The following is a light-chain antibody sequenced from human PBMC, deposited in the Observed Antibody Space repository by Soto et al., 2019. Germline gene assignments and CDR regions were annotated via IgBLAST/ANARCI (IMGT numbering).Light chain of an antibody. CDR2: GAS. Sequence: EIVMTQSPVTLSVSPGERATLSCRASQSVSSNLAWYQQKPGQAPRLLIYGASTRATGIPATFSGSGSGTEFTLSISSLQSEDFAVYYCQQYNERPRTFGQGTKVEIK. CDR3: QQYNERPRT. J-gene: IGKJ1*01. CDR1: QSVSSN. V-gene: IGKV3-15*01.